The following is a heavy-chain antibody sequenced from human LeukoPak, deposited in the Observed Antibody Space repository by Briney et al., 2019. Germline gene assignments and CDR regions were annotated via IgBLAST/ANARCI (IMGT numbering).Heavy chain of an antibody. CDR1: GGSISSSTYY. D-gene: IGHD3-10*01. V-gene: IGHV4-39*01. CDR2: IYYSGTT. J-gene: IGHJ6*03. Sequence: PSETLSLTCSVSGGSISSSTYYWGWFRQPPGKELELFGSIYYSGTTYYNPSLKTRVPMSVDTPKNHFSLKLNSVTAADTAVYYCASGPVVRGGYHYYMDVWGKGTTVTVSS. CDR3: ASGPVVRGGYHYYMDV.